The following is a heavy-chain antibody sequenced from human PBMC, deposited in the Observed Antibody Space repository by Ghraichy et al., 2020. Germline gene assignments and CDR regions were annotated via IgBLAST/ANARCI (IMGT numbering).Heavy chain of an antibody. Sequence: GSLRLSCTVSGGSISSSSYYWGWIRQPPGKGLEWIGSIYYSGSTYYNPSLKSRVTISVDTSKNQFSLKLSSVTAADTAVYYCARVYQRWLQLNDYFDYWGQGTLVTVSS. D-gene: IGHD5-24*01. CDR1: GGSISSSSYY. V-gene: IGHV4-39*01. CDR3: ARVYQRWLQLNDYFDY. CDR2: IYYSGST. J-gene: IGHJ4*02.